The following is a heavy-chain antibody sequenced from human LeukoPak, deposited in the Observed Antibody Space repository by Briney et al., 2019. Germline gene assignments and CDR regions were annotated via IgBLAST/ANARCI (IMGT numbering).Heavy chain of an antibody. J-gene: IGHJ6*04. D-gene: IGHD5-12*01. CDR3: AGRASYYSGYDQYYYGMDV. CDR1: GYTFTSYG. CDR2: ISAYNGNT. Sequence: GASVKVSCKASGYTFTSYGISWVRQAPGQGLEWMGWISAYNGNTNYAQKLQGRVTMTTDTSTSTAYMELRSLRSDDTAVYYCAGRASYYSGYDQYYYGMDVWGKGTTVTVSS. V-gene: IGHV1-18*04.